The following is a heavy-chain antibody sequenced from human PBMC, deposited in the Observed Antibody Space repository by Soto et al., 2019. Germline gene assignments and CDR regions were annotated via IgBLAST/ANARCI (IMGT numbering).Heavy chain of an antibody. D-gene: IGHD3-3*01. CDR2: ISAYNGNT. J-gene: IGHJ6*03. CDR3: ARAESRTYYYYCYMDV. CDR1: GYTFTSYV. V-gene: IGHV1-18*01. Sequence: QVQLVQSGAEVKKPGASVKVSCKASGYTFTSYVISWVRQAPGQGLEWMGWISAYNGNTNYAQKLHGRFTLTPDSSTSTAYMELGSLRSDDTAVYYCARAESRTYYYYCYMDVFGKGTTVTVSS.